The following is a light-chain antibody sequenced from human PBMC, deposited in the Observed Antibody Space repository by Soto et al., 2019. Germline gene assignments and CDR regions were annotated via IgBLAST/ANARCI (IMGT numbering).Light chain of an antibody. V-gene: IGKV3-11*01. Sequence: EIVLTQSPATLSLSPGERATLSCRASQSVSSHLAWYQQKPGQAPRLLIYDASRMASGIPARFSGSGSGTDFTLTISRLETEDSAVYYCQQGSNWPLTFGGGTKVDIK. J-gene: IGKJ4*01. CDR2: DAS. CDR1: QSVSSH. CDR3: QQGSNWPLT.